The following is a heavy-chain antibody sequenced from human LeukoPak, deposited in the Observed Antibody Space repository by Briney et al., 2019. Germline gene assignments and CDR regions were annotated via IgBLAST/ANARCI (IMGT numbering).Heavy chain of an antibody. D-gene: IGHD6-13*01. J-gene: IGHJ2*01. Sequence: PSETLSLTCTVSGGSISSSSYYWGWIRQPPGKGLEWIGSIYYSGSTYHNPSLKSRVTISVDTSKNQFSLKLSSVTAADTAVYYCARKVAAAGAPHYWYFDLWGRGTLVTVSS. V-gene: IGHV4-39*01. CDR3: ARKVAAAGAPHYWYFDL. CDR2: IYYSGST. CDR1: GGSISSSSYY.